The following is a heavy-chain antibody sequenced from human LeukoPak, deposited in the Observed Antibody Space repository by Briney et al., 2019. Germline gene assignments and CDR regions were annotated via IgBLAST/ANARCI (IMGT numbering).Heavy chain of an antibody. CDR3: ARGGLDSSSDY. CDR1: GGSISSGGYY. J-gene: IGHJ4*02. CDR2: IYTSGST. Sequence: SQTLSLTCTVSGGSISSGGYYWSWIRQPPGKGLEWIGRIYTSGSTNYNPSLKSRVTISVDTSKNQFSLKLSSVTAADTAVYYCARGGLDSSSDYWGQGTLVTVSS. V-gene: IGHV4-61*02. D-gene: IGHD6-6*01.